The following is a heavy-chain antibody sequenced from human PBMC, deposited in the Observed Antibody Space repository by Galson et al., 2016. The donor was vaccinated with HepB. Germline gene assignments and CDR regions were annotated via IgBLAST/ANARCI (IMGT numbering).Heavy chain of an antibody. D-gene: IGHD4-17*01. Sequence: LRLSCAASGFTFGSYAMSWVRQAPGKGLEWVSSISGRGDSTYDADSVKGRFTISRDNSKKMLHLQMKSLRAEDTAVYYCAKAMTTMIRGIATFYFHYWGQGTLVTVSS. J-gene: IGHJ4*02. CDR1: GFTFGSYA. V-gene: IGHV3-23*01. CDR2: ISGRGDST. CDR3: AKAMTTMIRGIATFYFHY.